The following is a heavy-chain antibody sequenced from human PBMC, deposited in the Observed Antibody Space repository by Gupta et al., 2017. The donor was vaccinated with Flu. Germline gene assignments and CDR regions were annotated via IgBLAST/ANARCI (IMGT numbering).Heavy chain of an antibody. Sequence: QVQLQESGPGLVKPSQTLPLTCTVSGGSIRNSGYYWSWIRQHPGKGLEWIGYIYYSGSTYYNPSLKSRVTISVDTSKNQFSLNLVSVTAADTAVYFCAREGVGSSTRYFDPWGRGTLVTVSS. CDR3: AREGVGSSTRYFDP. CDR1: GGSIRNSGYY. V-gene: IGHV4-31*03. D-gene: IGHD1-26*01. J-gene: IGHJ2*01. CDR2: IYYSGST.